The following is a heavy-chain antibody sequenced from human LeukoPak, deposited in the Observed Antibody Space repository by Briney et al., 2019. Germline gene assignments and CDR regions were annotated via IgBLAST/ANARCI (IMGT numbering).Heavy chain of an antibody. CDR3: ARHRDGYHFDY. CDR2: IYYSGST. J-gene: IGHJ4*02. V-gene: IGHV4-59*08. Sequence: PSETLSLTCTVSGGSISSYYWSWIRQPPGKGLEWIGYIYYSGSTNCSPSLKSRVTISVDTSKNQFSLKLSSVTAADTAVYYCARHRDGYHFDYWGQGTLVTVSS. D-gene: IGHD5-24*01. CDR1: GGSISSYY.